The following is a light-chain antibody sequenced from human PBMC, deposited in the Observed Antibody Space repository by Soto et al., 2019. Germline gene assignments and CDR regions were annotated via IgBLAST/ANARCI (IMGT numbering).Light chain of an antibody. V-gene: IGKV2-28*01. CDR2: LGS. Sequence: DIVMTQSPLSLPAARGKPASISCRSSQSLLHSNAKIVFAWYLQNPGQSPQPLIYLGSNRASGVPDRFSGSVSGTDFTLKISRVEAGDVGVYYCMQGLQTPYTFGQGTKLEIK. CDR1: QSLLHSNAKIV. CDR3: MQGLQTPYT. J-gene: IGKJ2*01.